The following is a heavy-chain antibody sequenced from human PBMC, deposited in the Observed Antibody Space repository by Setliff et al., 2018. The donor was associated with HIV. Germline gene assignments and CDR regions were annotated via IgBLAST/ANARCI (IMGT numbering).Heavy chain of an antibody. D-gene: IGHD5-18*01. J-gene: IGHJ6*02. CDR1: GGSVSGFY. CDR2: IDTTGDT. V-gene: IGHV4-4*09. Sequence: PSETLSLTCTVSGGSVSGFYWSWIRRPPGKGLDWIGSIDTTGDTKYNPSLRSRVSISIDMSRNNFSLNLSSVTAADTAVYFCARHEEGQQWPRGGYAMDVWGQGTTVTVSS. CDR3: ARHEEGQQWPRGGYAMDV.